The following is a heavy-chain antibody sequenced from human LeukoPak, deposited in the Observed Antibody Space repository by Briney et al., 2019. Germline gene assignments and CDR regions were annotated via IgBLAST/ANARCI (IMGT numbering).Heavy chain of an antibody. CDR3: ARLEYDILTGYSGWFDP. Sequence: SETLSLTCTVSGGSISSYYWSWIRQPPGKGLEWIGYIYYSGSTNYNPSLKSRVTISVDTSKNQLSLKLNSVTAADTAVYHCARLEYDILTGYSGWFDPWGQGTLVTVSS. CDR2: IYYSGST. D-gene: IGHD3-9*01. V-gene: IGHV4-59*01. J-gene: IGHJ5*02. CDR1: GGSISSYY.